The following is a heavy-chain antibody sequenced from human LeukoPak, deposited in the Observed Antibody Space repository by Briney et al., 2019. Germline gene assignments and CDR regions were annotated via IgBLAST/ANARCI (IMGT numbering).Heavy chain of an antibody. J-gene: IGHJ4*02. Sequence: PGGSLRLSCAASGFTLSSSWMAWVRQAPGKGLEWVANIKHDGNEKYYVDSVKGRFTISRDNAKNSLYLEMNSLRADDTAVYYCAGMDHFDYWGQGTLVTASS. CDR2: IKHDGNEK. D-gene: IGHD1-14*01. CDR1: GFTLSSSW. CDR3: AGMDHFDY. V-gene: IGHV3-7*01.